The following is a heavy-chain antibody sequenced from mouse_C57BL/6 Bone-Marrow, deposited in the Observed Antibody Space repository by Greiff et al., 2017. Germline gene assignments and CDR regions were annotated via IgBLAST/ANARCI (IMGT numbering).Heavy chain of an antibody. CDR2: IYPGDGDT. J-gene: IGHJ4*01. Sequence: VQLQQSGPELVKPGASVKISCKASGYAFSSSWMNWVKQRPGKGLEWIGRIYPGDGDTNYNGKFKGKATLTVDQSSSPAYMQLNSLTSEDSAVYYCARDYYGSSSYYYAMDYWGQGTSVTVSS. D-gene: IGHD1-1*01. CDR1: GYAFSSSW. V-gene: IGHV1-82*01. CDR3: ARDYYGSSSYYYAMDY.